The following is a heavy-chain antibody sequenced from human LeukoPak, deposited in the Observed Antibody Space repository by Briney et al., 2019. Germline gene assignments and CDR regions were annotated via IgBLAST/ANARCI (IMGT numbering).Heavy chain of an antibody. CDR3: ARVYSSSSGKAFDI. D-gene: IGHD6-6*01. CDR2: IKQDGNEK. CDR1: GFTFSSYA. J-gene: IGHJ3*02. Sequence: PGGSLRLSCAASGFTFSSYAMSWVRQAPGKGLEWVANIKQDGNEKYYVDSVKGRFTISRDNAKNSLYLQMNSLRAEDTAVYYCARVYSSSSGKAFDIWGQGTMVTVSS. V-gene: IGHV3-7*01.